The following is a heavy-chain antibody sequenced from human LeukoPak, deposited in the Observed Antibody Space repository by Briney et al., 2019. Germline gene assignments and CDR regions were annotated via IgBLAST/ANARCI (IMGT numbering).Heavy chain of an antibody. Sequence: SETLSLTCTVSGGSISSSSYYWGWIRQPPGKGLEWIGSIYYSGSTYYNPSLKSRVTISADTSKNQFSLKLSSVTAADTAVYYCARDTYNYDSSGYYYDEWGQGTLVTVSS. D-gene: IGHD3-22*01. CDR1: GGSISSSSYY. CDR3: ARDTYNYDSSGYYYDE. J-gene: IGHJ4*02. V-gene: IGHV4-39*07. CDR2: IYYSGST.